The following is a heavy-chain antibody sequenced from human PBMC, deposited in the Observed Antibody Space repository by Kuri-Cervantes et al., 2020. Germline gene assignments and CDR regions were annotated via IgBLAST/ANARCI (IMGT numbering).Heavy chain of an antibody. CDR1: GGSISSYY. V-gene: IGHV4-4*07. CDR2: IYTSGST. D-gene: IGHD1/OR15-1a*01. Sequence: GSLRLSCTVSGGSISSYYWSWIRQPAGKGLEWIGRIYTSGSTNYNPSLKSRVTISVDKSKNQFSLQLNSVTPEDTAVYYCARDSRQQGFDSYYYYMDVWGKGTTVTVSS. CDR3: ARDSRQQGFDSYYYYMDV. J-gene: IGHJ6*03.